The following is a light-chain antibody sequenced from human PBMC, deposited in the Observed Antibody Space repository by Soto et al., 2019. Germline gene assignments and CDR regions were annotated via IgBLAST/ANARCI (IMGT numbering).Light chain of an antibody. V-gene: IGKV3-20*01. CDR1: QSISSNY. CDR2: GAS. CDR3: QQYGSWT. J-gene: IGKJ1*01. Sequence: EIVLTQSPGTLSVSPGERATLSCRASQSISSNYLAWYQQKPGQAPSLLIYGASSRATGIPDRFSGSGSGTDFTLPISRLEPEDSAIYYCQQYGSWTFGQGTKLEIK.